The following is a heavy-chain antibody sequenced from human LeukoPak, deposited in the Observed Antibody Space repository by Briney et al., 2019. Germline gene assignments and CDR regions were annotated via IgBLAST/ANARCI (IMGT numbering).Heavy chain of an antibody. CDR1: GFTFSDYN. V-gene: IGHV3-30*02. J-gene: IGHJ3*02. CDR3: VRDSVYALHI. CDR2: IPDDGGSK. Sequence: GGSLRLSCAASGFTFSDYNMHWVRQTPGKGLEWVAFIPDDGGSKSCADSVKGRFTISRDNSEKTLFLQMSSLRAEDTAVYYCVRDSVYALHIRRHGTKVTVSS.